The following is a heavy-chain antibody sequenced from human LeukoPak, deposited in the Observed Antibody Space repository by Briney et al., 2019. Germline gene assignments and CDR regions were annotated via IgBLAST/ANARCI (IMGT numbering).Heavy chain of an antibody. CDR2: IWYDGSNK. V-gene: IGHV3-33*01. CDR3: ARMSEI. J-gene: IGHJ4*02. Sequence: GSLRLSCAASGFTFSSHGMHWVRQAPGKGLEWVAVIWYDGSNKYYVDSVKGRSTISRDNSKNMLYLQMNSLRVEDTAIYYCARMSEIWGQGTLVTVSS. CDR1: GFTFSSHG.